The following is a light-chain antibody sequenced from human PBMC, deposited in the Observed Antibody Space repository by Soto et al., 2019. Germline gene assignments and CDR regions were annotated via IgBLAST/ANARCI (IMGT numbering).Light chain of an antibody. J-gene: IGKJ2*01. CDR1: QSVGRF. Sequence: DIQMTQSPSSLSASVGDRVIITCRASQSVGRFLNWYQQKQGKAPKFLRGGVPSRFSVGGSGTEFTLIISSLQPEDSATYYWQQSRTTPWTFGQGTNLEI. CDR3: QQSRTTPWT. V-gene: IGKV1-39*01.